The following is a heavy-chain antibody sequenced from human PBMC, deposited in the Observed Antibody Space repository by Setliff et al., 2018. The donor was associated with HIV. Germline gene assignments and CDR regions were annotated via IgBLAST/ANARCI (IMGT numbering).Heavy chain of an antibody. Sequence: SETLSLTCTVSGGSISSGAYYWGWIRQHPGKGLEWIGEINHSGSTNYNPSLKSRLTTSVDRSKNQFSLKLSSVTAADTAVYYCARARATETTFHYFDYYMDVWGKGTTVTVSS. CDR2: INHSGST. CDR3: ARARATETTFHYFDYYMDV. V-gene: IGHV4-39*07. D-gene: IGHD4-4*01. J-gene: IGHJ6*03. CDR1: GGSISSGAYY.